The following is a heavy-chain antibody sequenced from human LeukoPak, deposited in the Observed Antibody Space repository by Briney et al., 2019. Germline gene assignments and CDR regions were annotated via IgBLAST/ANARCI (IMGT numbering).Heavy chain of an antibody. Sequence: GGSLRLSCAASGFTFSSYSMNWVRQAPGKGLEWVSSISSSSSYIHYADSVKGRFTISRDNAKNSLYLQMNSLRAEDTAVYYCAREFEVGATRYFDYWGQGTLVTVSS. CDR2: ISSSSSYI. J-gene: IGHJ4*02. D-gene: IGHD1-26*01. CDR3: AREFEVGATRYFDY. CDR1: GFTFSSYS. V-gene: IGHV3-21*01.